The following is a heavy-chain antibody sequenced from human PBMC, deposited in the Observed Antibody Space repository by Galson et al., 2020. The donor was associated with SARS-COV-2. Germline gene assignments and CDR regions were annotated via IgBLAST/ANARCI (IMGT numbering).Heavy chain of an antibody. J-gene: IGHJ3*02. Sequence: SETLSLTCTVSGGSISSSSYYWGWIRQPPGKGLEWIGSIYYSGSTYYNPSLKSRVTISVDTSKNQFSLKLSSVTAADTAVYYCARSSGYYRDACDIWGQGTMVTVSS. D-gene: IGHD3-22*01. CDR2: IYYSGST. CDR3: ARSSGYYRDACDI. CDR1: GGSISSSSYY. V-gene: IGHV4-39*07.